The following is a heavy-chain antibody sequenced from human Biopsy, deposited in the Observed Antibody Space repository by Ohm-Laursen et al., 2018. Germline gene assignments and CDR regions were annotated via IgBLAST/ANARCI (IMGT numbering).Heavy chain of an antibody. V-gene: IGHV1-69*06. D-gene: IGHD3-9*01. CDR2: IIPFFGTP. CDR3: ATKLTGYFHH. J-gene: IGHJ1*01. CDR1: GYTFTSYA. Sequence: SVKVSCKASGYTFTSYAISWVRQAPGQGLEWMGGIIPFFGTPNYAQKFQDRVTVAADTSTSTATMELRSLRSDDTAVYYCATKLTGYFHHWGQGTLVIVSS.